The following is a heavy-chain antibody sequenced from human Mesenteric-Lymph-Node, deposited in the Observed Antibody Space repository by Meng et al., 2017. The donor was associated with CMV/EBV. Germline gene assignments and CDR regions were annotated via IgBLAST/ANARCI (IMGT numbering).Heavy chain of an antibody. J-gene: IGHJ6*02. V-gene: IGHV4-39*07. CDR2: IFYSGTT. CDR1: GGSMSSSSYY. Sequence: SETLFLTCAVSGGSMSSSSYYWGWVRQPPGKGLEWIGSIFYSGTTYNNPSLKSRVTMSLDTSNNRLSLMVTSLTAADTAVYYCAKGERFHYYGLDVWGQGTTVTVSS. CDR3: AKGERFHYYGLDV. D-gene: IGHD1-1*01.